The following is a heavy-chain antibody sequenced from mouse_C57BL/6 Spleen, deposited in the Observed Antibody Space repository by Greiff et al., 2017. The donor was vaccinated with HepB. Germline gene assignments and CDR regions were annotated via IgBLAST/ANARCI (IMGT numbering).Heavy chain of an antibody. J-gene: IGHJ2*01. CDR1: GYAFSSYW. CDR3: AREDYYGSSY. CDR2: IYPGDGDT. V-gene: IGHV1-80*01. Sequence: VQVVESGAELVKPGASVKISCKASGYAFSSYWMNWVKQRPGKGLEWIGQIYPGDGDTNYNGKFKGKATLTADKSSSTAYMQLSSLTSEDSAVYFCAREDYYGSSYWGQGTTLTVSS. D-gene: IGHD1-1*01.